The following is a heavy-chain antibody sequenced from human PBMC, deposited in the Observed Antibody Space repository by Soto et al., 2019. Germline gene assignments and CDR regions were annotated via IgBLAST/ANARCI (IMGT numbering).Heavy chain of an antibody. V-gene: IGHV1-46*01. Sequence: GASVKVSCKASGYTFTSYYMHCARQAPGQGLEWMGIINPSGGSTSYAQKFQGRVTMTRDTSTSTVYMELSSLRSEDTAVYYCARDRGYDSSGYYYGSIDYWGQGTLVTVSS. CDR1: GYTFTSYY. CDR2: INPSGGST. D-gene: IGHD3-22*01. J-gene: IGHJ4*02. CDR3: ARDRGYDSSGYYYGSIDY.